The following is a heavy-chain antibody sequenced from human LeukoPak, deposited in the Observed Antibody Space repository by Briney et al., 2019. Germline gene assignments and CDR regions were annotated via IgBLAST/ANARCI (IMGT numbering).Heavy chain of an antibody. J-gene: IGHJ4*02. V-gene: IGHV3-11*01. D-gene: IGHD2-15*01. Sequence: GGTLRLSCAVSGFTFSDYYMSWIRQAPGKGLEWVSYISSSGSTIYYADSVKGRFTISSDNAKNSLYLQMNSLRAEDTAVYYCARDRKGYSNFDYWGQGTLVTVSS. CDR2: ISSSGSTI. CDR3: ARDRKGYSNFDY. CDR1: GFTFSDYY.